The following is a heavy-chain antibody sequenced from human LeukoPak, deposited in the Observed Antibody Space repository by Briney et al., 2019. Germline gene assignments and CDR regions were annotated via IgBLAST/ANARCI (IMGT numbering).Heavy chain of an antibody. D-gene: IGHD1-26*01. J-gene: IGHJ5*01. CDR2: ISFSGNSI. V-gene: IGHV3-11*04. Sequence: GGSLRLSCTASGFTFSDYYMSWIRQAPGKGLEWVSSISFSGNSIFYADSVKGRFTISRDNAKNSLYLQMSSLRVEDTAVYYCTRDRQSGSHLNFFDSWGQGTLVTVSS. CDR1: GFTFSDYY. CDR3: TRDRQSGSHLNFFDS.